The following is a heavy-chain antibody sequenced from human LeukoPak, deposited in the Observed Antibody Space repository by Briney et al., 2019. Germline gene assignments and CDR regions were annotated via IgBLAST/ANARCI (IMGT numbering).Heavy chain of an antibody. CDR2: ISAYNGNT. CDR1: GYTFTTYG. CDR3: ARRVPAGIGAFDI. V-gene: IGHV1-18*01. D-gene: IGHD2-2*02. J-gene: IGHJ3*02. Sequence: ASVKVSCKASGYTFTTYGISWVRQAPGQGLEWMAWISAYNGNTNYAQKLQGRVTMTTDKSTSTAYMELRSLRSDDTAVYYCARRVPAGIGAFDIWGQGTMVTVSS.